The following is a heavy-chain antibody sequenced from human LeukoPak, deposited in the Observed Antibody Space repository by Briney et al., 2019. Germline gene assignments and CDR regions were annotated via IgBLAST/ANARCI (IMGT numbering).Heavy chain of an antibody. CDR1: VLTFSRYA. V-gene: IGHV3-64*01. CDR3: ATASGSQYAEYFQH. J-gene: IGHJ1*01. Sequence: GGALRLSCAASVLTFSRYAMHGVGQAPGKGLEYVSAITSNGGSTYYANSVKGRFIISRDNSKNTLYLQLGSLRADDMAMYYCATASGSQYAEYFQHWGQGTLVTVSS. D-gene: IGHD1-26*01. CDR2: ITSNGGST.